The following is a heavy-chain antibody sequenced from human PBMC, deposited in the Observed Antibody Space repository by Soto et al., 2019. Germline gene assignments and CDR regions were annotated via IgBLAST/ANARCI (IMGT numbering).Heavy chain of an antibody. V-gene: IGHV1-24*01. D-gene: IGHD3-22*01. CDR3: ATDDSSGYYSRPAFDI. Sequence: ASVKVSCKVSGYTLTELSMHWVRQAPGKGLEWMGGFDPEDGETIYAQKFQGRVTMTEDTSTDTAYMELSSLRSEDKAVYYCATDDSSGYYSRPAFDIWGQGTMVTVS. J-gene: IGHJ3*02. CDR1: GYTLTELS. CDR2: FDPEDGET.